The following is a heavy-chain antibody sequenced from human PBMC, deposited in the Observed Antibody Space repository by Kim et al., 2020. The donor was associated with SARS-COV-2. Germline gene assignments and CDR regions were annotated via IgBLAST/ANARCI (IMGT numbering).Heavy chain of an antibody. Sequence: GGSLRLSCAASGFTFSSYGMHWVRQAPGKGLEWVAVISYDGSNKYYADSVKGRFTISRDNSKNTLYLQMNSLRAEDTAVYYCARSGYCSGGSCFVVGIDIWGQGTMVTVSS. CDR3: ARSGYCSGGSCFVVGIDI. D-gene: IGHD2-15*01. CDR2: ISYDGSNK. J-gene: IGHJ3*02. V-gene: IGHV3-33*05. CDR1: GFTFSSYG.